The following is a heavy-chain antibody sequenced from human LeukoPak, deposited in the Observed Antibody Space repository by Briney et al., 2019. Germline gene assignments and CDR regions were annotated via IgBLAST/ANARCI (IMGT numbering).Heavy chain of an antibody. CDR2: FIWNSGRI. Sequence: GRSLRLSCAASGVTFDDYAMHWARQAPGKGPEWVSGFIWNSGRIGYADSVKGRFTISRDNAKNSLYLQMNSLRPEDTALYYCVKEKAGSPFFDYWGQGTLVTVSS. D-gene: IGHD6-13*01. CDR1: GVTFDDYA. CDR3: VKEKAGSPFFDY. J-gene: IGHJ4*02. V-gene: IGHV3-9*01.